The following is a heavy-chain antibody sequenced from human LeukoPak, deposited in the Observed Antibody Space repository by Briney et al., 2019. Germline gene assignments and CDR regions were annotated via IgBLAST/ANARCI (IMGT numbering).Heavy chain of an antibody. Sequence: GGSLRLSCAASGFSFRNYVMGWVRQAPAKGLEWVSSIISTGGTTYYADSVRGRFTLSRDNSKNTLYLQMTSLRDDDTAIYYCAKDLGTRFPPVVNDYWGQGTLVTVSS. D-gene: IGHD7-27*01. CDR1: GFSFRNYV. V-gene: IGHV3-23*01. CDR3: AKDLGTRFPPVVNDY. CDR2: IISTGGTT. J-gene: IGHJ4*02.